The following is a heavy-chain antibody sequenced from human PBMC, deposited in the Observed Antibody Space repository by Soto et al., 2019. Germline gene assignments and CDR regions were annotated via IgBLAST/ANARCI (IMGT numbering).Heavy chain of an antibody. V-gene: IGHV4-61*01. D-gene: IGHD3-3*01. J-gene: IGHJ6*02. Sequence: KPSETLSLTCTVSGGSVSSSSYFWSWIRQPPGKGLEWIGYIYSSGSTNYNPSLKSRVTISLDTSKNQFSLKLSSVTAADTAVYYCATLRFLEWRDGMDVWGQGTTVTVS. CDR1: GGSVSSSSYF. CDR2: IYSSGST. CDR3: ATLRFLEWRDGMDV.